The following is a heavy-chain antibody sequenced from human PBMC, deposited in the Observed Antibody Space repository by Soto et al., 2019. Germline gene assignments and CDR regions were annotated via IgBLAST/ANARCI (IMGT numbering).Heavy chain of an antibody. CDR2: INAHNGNT. CDR1: GYTFTTYG. CDR3: ARGRYGDY. Sequence: QVHLVQSGAEVKKPGASVKVSCKGSGYTFTTYGITWVRQAPGQGLEWMGWINAHNGNTNYAQKLQGRVTVTRDTSTSTAYMELRSLRSDDTAVYYCARGRYGDYWGQGALVTVSS. V-gene: IGHV1-18*01. J-gene: IGHJ4*02. D-gene: IGHD1-1*01.